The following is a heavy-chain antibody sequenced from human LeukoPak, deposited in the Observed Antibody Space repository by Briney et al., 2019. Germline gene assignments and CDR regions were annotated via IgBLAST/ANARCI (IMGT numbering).Heavy chain of an antibody. CDR3: ARGPRERKWLVSNYYYYYYMDV. Sequence: GVSLRLSCAASGFTFDDYGMSWVRHAPGKGLEWVSGINWNGGSTGYADSVKGRFTTSRDNAKNSLYLQMNSLRAEDTALYYCARGPRERKWLVSNYYYYYYMDVWAKGTTVTVSS. CDR1: GFTFDDYG. J-gene: IGHJ6*03. CDR2: INWNGGST. V-gene: IGHV3-20*04. D-gene: IGHD6-19*01.